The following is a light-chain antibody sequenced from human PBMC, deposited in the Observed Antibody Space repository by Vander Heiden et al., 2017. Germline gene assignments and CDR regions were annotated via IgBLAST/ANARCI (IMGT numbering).Light chain of an antibody. Sequence: EILFTQSPATLSLSPGERATLSCRASQTVRGYLDWYQQKPGQAPRLLVYDASSRATGTPARFSGSGSGTDFTLTISSLEPEDFAVYYCQHRSTWPYTFGQGTKLDIK. CDR2: DAS. CDR3: QHRSTWPYT. V-gene: IGKV3-11*01. J-gene: IGKJ2*01. CDR1: QTVRGY.